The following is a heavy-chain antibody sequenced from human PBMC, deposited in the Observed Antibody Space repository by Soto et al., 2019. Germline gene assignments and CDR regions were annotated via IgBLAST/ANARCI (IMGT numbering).Heavy chain of an antibody. CDR1: GFTFSSYG. D-gene: IGHD2-15*01. CDR2: ISYDGSNK. Sequence: GGSLRLSCAASGFTFSSYGMHWVRQAPGKGLEWVAVISYDGSNKYYADSVKGRFTISRDNSKNTLYLQMNSLRAEDTAVYYCAKDRDVVVVAATFSSGMDVWGQGTTVTVSS. J-gene: IGHJ6*02. CDR3: AKDRDVVVVAATFSSGMDV. V-gene: IGHV3-30*18.